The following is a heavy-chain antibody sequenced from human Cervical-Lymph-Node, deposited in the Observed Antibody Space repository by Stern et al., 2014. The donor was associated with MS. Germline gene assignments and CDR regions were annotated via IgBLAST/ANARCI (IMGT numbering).Heavy chain of an antibody. Sequence: QMQLQESGPGLVKPSETLSLTCTVSGASVSSGRYYWGWIRQSPGKRLEWIGYVYYTGTPYSNPSLSSRVHISIDTSNKHVIHNLTTVTATDTAVYYCARHNQFLGGMDVWGQGTTVTVSS. CDR2: VYYTGTP. V-gene: IGHV4-39*01. D-gene: IGHD3-3*01. CDR3: ARHNQFLGGMDV. CDR1: GASVSSGRYY. J-gene: IGHJ6*02.